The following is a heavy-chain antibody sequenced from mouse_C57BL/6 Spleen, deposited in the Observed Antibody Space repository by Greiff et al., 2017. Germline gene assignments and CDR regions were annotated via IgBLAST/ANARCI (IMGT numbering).Heavy chain of an antibody. CDR2: INPSTGGT. Sequence: EVQLVESGPELVKPGASVKISCKASGYSFTGYYMNWVKQSPEKSLEWIGEINPSTGGTTYNQKFKAKATLTAAKSSSTAYMQLRSLTSEDSAVYYCARGGRRRYGYDMDYWGQGTSVTVSS. J-gene: IGHJ4*01. V-gene: IGHV1-42*01. CDR1: GYSFTGYY. CDR3: ARGGRRRYGYDMDY. D-gene: IGHD1-1*02.